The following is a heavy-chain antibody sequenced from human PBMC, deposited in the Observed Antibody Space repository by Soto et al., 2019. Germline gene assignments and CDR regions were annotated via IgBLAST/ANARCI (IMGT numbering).Heavy chain of an antibody. D-gene: IGHD6-19*01. CDR2: INHSGST. V-gene: IGHV4-34*01. CDR3: ARGRWLVPDY. CDR1: GGSFSGYY. J-gene: IGHJ4*02. Sequence: QVQLQQWGAGLLKPSETLSLTCAVYGGSFSGYYWSWIRQPPGKGLEWIGEINHSGSTNYNPSLKSRVTISVDTSKNQLSLKLSSVTAADTAVYYCARGRWLVPDYWGQGTLVTVSS.